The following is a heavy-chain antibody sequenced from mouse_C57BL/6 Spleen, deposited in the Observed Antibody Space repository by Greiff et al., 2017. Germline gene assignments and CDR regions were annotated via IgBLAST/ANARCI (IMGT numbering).Heavy chain of an antibody. J-gene: IGHJ4*01. CDR1: GFTFSDYY. Sequence: EVQRVESEGGLVQPGGSMKLSCTASGFTFSDYYMAWVRQVPEKGLEWVANINYDGSSTYYLDSLKSRFIISRDNAKNILYLQMSSLKSEDTATYYCARDSYYYGSMDYWGQGTSVTVSS. V-gene: IGHV5-16*01. CDR3: ARDSYYYGSMDY. D-gene: IGHD1-1*01. CDR2: INYDGSST.